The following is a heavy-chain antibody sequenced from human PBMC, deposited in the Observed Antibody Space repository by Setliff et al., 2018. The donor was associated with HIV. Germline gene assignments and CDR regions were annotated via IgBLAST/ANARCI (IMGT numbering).Heavy chain of an antibody. D-gene: IGHD1-1*01. CDR3: VRGSTKTTRGNGAFDL. CDR1: EVISTTYI. CDR2: ISGSGHFV. Sequence: GESLKISCAASEVISTTYIGNWVRQAPGKGLEWLSSISGSGHFVKYAMSVRGRFTLSRDNSKKSLFLQMNNLTAADTGVYFCVRGSTKTTRGNGAFDLWGQGTMGTVSS. V-gene: IGHV3-21*03. J-gene: IGHJ3*01.